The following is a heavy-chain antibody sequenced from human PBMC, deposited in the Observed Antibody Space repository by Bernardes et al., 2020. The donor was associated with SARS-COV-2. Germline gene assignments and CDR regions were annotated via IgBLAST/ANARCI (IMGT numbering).Heavy chain of an antibody. Sequence: GGSLRLSCAASGFSFSSYAMSWVRQAPGKGLEWVSTISARDTSTYYADSVKGRFTISRDNSKNTLYLQMNSLRAEDTAVYYCAKCQYYGSGSLEVWGQGTTVTVSS. V-gene: IGHV3-23*01. CDR3: AKCQYYGSGSLEV. J-gene: IGHJ6*02. D-gene: IGHD3-10*01. CDR1: GFSFSSYA. CDR2: ISARDTST.